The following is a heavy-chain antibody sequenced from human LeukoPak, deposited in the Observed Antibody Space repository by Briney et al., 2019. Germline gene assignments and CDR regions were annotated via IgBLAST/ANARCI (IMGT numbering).Heavy chain of an antibody. D-gene: IGHD3-9*01. CDR3: ARESRYFDWYIPDS. CDR2: IYTSGST. V-gene: IGHV4-4*07. CDR1: GGSISSYY. J-gene: IGHJ4*02. Sequence: PSETLSLTCTVSGGSISSYYWSWIRQPAGKGLEWIGRIYTSGSTNYNPSLKSRVPTSVDTSKNQFSLKLSSVTAADTVVYYCARESRYFDWYIPDSWGQGTLVTVSS.